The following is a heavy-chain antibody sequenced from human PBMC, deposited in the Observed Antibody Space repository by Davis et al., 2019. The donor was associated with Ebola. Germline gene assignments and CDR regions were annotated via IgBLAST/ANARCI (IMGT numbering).Heavy chain of an antibody. CDR1: GGSISSHY. CDR2: IYYSGST. Sequence: PSETLSLTCTVSGGSISSHYWSWIRQPPGKGLEWIGYIYYSGSTNYNPSLKSRVTISVDTSKNQFSLKLSSVTAADTAVYYCARDHEGFRGYTLWGPSGDYYYGMDVWGQGTTVTVSS. V-gene: IGHV4-59*11. D-gene: IGHD5-12*01. CDR3: ARDHEGFRGYTLWGPSGDYYYGMDV. J-gene: IGHJ6*02.